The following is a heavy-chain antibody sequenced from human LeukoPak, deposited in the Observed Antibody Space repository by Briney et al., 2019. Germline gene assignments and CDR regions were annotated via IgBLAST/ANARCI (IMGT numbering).Heavy chain of an antibody. CDR3: ARVGIRSPFDP. D-gene: IGHD1-1*01. CDR2: IYSGGST. J-gene: IGHJ5*02. CDR1: GFTVSSNY. Sequence: GGSLGLSCAASGFTVSSNYMSWVRQAPGKGLEWVSVIYSGGSTYYADSVKGRFTISRDNSKNTLYLQMNSLRAEDTAVYYCARVGIRSPFDPWGQGTLVTVSS. V-gene: IGHV3-66*01.